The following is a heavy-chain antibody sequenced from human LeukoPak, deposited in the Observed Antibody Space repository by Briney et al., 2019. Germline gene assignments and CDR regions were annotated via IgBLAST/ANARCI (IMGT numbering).Heavy chain of an antibody. CDR3: ARGPVAGGRRSGSPFDY. J-gene: IGHJ4*02. CDR2: MNPNSGNT. D-gene: IGHD6-19*01. CDR1: GYTFNTHG. Sequence: GASVKVSCKASGYTFNTHGISWVRQAPGQGLEWMGWMNPNSGNTGYAQKFQGRVTMTRNASISTAYMELSSLRSEDTAVYYCARGPVAGGRRSGSPFDYWGQGTLVTVSS. V-gene: IGHV1-8*02.